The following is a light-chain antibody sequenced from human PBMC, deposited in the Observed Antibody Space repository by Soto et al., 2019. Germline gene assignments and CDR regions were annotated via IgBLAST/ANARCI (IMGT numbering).Light chain of an antibody. Sequence: EIVMTQSPATLSVSPGETATLSCRASQSVSYNFAWYQQKPRQGPRLLIYGAFTRATGIPARFSGSGAGTEFTLTIISLQSKDVVVYYCQQYKNWPPLTFGGGTKVEIK. CDR2: GAF. CDR1: QSVSYN. J-gene: IGKJ4*01. CDR3: QQYKNWPPLT. V-gene: IGKV3-15*01.